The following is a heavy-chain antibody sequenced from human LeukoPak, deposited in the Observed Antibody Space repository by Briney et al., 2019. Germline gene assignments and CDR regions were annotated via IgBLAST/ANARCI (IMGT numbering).Heavy chain of an antibody. J-gene: IGHJ6*03. CDR3: ARDRDIVATLAPPYYYMDV. D-gene: IGHD5-12*01. CDR1: GYTFTGYY. V-gene: IGHV1-2*02. CDR2: INPNSGGT. Sequence: ASVEVSCKASGYTFTGYYMHWVRQAPGQGLEWMGWINPNSGGTNYAQKFQGRVTMTRDTSISTAYMELSRLRSDDTAVYYCARDRDIVATLAPPYYYMDVWGKGTTVTISS.